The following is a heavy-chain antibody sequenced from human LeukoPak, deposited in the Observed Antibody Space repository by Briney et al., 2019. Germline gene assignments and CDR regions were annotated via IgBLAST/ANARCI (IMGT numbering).Heavy chain of an antibody. J-gene: IGHJ5*02. V-gene: IGHV3-23*01. CDR2: ISGSGAVT. CDR3: ARDPAPSRTSWFDP. Sequence: GGSLRLSCAASGFTFSSYTMSWVRQAPGKGLEWVSAISGSGAVTHYADSVRGRFTISRDNSRNTLYLQMNSLRADDTATYYCARDPAPSRTSWFDPWGQGTLVTVSS. D-gene: IGHD1-14*01. CDR1: GFTFSSYT.